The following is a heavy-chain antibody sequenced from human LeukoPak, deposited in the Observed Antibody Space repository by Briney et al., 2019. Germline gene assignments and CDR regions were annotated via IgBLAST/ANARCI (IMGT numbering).Heavy chain of an antibody. CDR1: GGSITSSSHY. CDR2: IYYDGSA. V-gene: IGHV4-39*02. CDR3: AREVAGTPWIDY. D-gene: IGHD6-19*01. Sequence: SETLSLTCTVSGGSITSSSHYWGWIRQPPGQGLQWIGLIYYDGSAYYNLSLKSRLTISVDTSKNQLSLKLSSVTAADTAVYYCAREVAGTPWIDYWGQGTLVTVSS. J-gene: IGHJ4*02.